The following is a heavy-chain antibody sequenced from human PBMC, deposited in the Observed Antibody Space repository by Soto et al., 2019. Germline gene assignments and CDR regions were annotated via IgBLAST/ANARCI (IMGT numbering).Heavy chain of an antibody. Sequence: QVQLQESGPGLVKPSQTLSLTCSVSGDSIRGGGHYWNWIRQFPGKGLEWIGYVYHSGSTHYNPYLRWRLTISIDTSKNQFSMRLISVTAADTALYYCARDTGLAPTVWGYWGHGTQVTVSS. CDR3: ARDTGLAPTVWGY. CDR2: VYHSGST. CDR1: GDSIRGGGHY. J-gene: IGHJ4*03. V-gene: IGHV4-31*03. D-gene: IGHD7-27*01.